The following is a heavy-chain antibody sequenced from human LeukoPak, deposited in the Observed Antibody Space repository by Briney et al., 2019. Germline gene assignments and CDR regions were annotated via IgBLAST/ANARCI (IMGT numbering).Heavy chain of an antibody. V-gene: IGHV3-23*01. J-gene: IGHJ4*02. CDR2: ISGSGGST. CDR3: ARDIGGSYTPGDY. Sequence: PGGSLRLSCAASGFTFSSYAMSWVRQAPGKGLEWVSAISGSGGSTYYADSVKGRFTISRDNSKNTVYLQMSSLRAEDTAVYYCARDIGGSYTPGDYWGQGTLVTVSS. CDR1: GFTFSSYA. D-gene: IGHD1-26*01.